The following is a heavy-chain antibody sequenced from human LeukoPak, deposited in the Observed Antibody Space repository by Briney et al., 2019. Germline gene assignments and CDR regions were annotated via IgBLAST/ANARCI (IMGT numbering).Heavy chain of an antibody. CDR1: GFTFSSYN. V-gene: IGHV3-21*01. D-gene: IGHD7-27*01. Sequence: GGSLRLSCAASGFTFSSYNMNWVRQAPGKGLDWVSSISTTSTYISYTDSVKGRFTISRDNAKNSLYLQMNSLRVEDTAVYYCARGLTGVDYWGQGAQVIVSS. CDR2: ISTTSTYI. J-gene: IGHJ4*02. CDR3: ARGLTGVDY.